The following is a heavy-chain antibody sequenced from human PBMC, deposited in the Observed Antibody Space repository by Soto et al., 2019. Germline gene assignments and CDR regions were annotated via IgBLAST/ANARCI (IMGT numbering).Heavy chain of an antibody. CDR1: GYTFSTYD. V-gene: IGHV1-8*01. CDR2: MNPNTGNT. J-gene: IGHJ4*02. D-gene: IGHD3-3*01. Sequence: ASVKVSCKASGYTFSTYDINWVRQATGQGLEWMGWMNPNTGNTGYAQKFQGRVIMTRNTSISTAYMELNSLRSEDTAVYYCARGLIPRRSLYDVWSGYYSPLDYWGQGTLVTVSS. CDR3: ARGLIPRRSLYDVWSGYYSPLDY.